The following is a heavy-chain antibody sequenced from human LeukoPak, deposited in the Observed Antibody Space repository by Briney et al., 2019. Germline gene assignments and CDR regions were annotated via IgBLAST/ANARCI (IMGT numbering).Heavy chain of an antibody. Sequence: GGSLRLSCVASGFSFSSYSMNWVRQAPGKGLEWVSYISSRSDTIYYADSVKGRFTISRDNAKNSLYLQMNSLRDEDTAVYYCAGDKDTSMVAWYYFAYWGQGTLVTVSS. CDR2: ISSRSDTI. CDR3: AGDKDTSMVAWYYFAY. J-gene: IGHJ4*02. V-gene: IGHV3-48*02. CDR1: GFSFSSYS. D-gene: IGHD5-18*01.